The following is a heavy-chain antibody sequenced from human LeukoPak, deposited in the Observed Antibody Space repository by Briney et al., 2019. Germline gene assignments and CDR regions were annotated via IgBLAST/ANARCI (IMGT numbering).Heavy chain of an antibody. D-gene: IGHD3/OR15-3a*01. CDR3: ARDPPGTVSFDY. CDR1: GFTFSSYA. V-gene: IGHV3-48*03. Sequence: PGGSLRLSCAASGFTFSSYAMSWVRQAPGKGLEGVSYISTSGSIIYYADSVKGRFTISRDNAKNSLYLQMNSLRAEDTAVYYCARDPPGTVSFDYWGQGTLVTVSS. J-gene: IGHJ4*02. CDR2: ISTSGSII.